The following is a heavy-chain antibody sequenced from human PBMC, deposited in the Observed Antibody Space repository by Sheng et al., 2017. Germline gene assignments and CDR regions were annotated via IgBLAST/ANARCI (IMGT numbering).Heavy chain of an antibody. CDR3: ARDCGGDCYYYYGMDV. CDR2: IYHSGST. V-gene: IGHV4-4*02. D-gene: IGHD2-21*02. CDR1: GDSISSSNW. Sequence: QVQLQESGPGLVKPSGTLSLTCAVSGDSISSSNWWSWVRQPPGKGLEWIGEIYHSGSTNYNPSLKSRVTISVDKSKNQFSLKLSSVTAADTAVYYCARDCGGDCYYYYGMDVWGQGDHGHRLL. J-gene: IGHJ6*02.